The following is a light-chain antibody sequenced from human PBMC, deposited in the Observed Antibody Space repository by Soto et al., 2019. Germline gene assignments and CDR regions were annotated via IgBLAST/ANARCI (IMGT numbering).Light chain of an antibody. CDR2: AAS. CDR3: HQRYSTPRT. CDR1: PSISNF. V-gene: IGKV1-39*01. Sequence: GDGDSISWGASPSISNFLNWYQQKPGKAPKLLIYAASSFQSGVPSRFSGSGSGTDFTLTISSLQPEDFATYYCHQRYSTPRTFGQGTKVDI. J-gene: IGKJ1*01.